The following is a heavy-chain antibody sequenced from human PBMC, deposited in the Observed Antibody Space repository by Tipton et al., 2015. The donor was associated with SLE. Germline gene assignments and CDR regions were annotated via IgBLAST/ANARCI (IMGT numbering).Heavy chain of an antibody. D-gene: IGHD5-18*01. CDR1: GFTFSSYS. V-gene: IGHV3-21*01. J-gene: IGHJ4*02. CDR3: ARTGRGYSYGGYFDY. CDR2: ISSSSSYI. Sequence: SLRLSCAASGFTFSSYSMNWVRQAPGKGLEWVSSISSSSSYIYYADSVKGRFTISRDNAKNSLYLQMNSLRAEDTAVYYCARTGRGYSYGGYFDYWGQGTLVTVSS.